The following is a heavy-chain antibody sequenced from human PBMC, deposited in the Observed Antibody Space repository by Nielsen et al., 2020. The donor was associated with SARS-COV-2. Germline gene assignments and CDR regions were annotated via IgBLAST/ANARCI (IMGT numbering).Heavy chain of an antibody. CDR1: GFTFTTFG. CDR2: ISAYEGNT. Sequence: ASVKVSCKASGFTFTTFGISWVRQAPGQGLEWMGGISAYEGNTNYAQKFQGRVTMTTDTSTSTAYMELRSLRSDDTAVYYCARAQNYYDRSGYLRNDAFDIWGQGTMVTVST. J-gene: IGHJ3*02. D-gene: IGHD3-22*01. V-gene: IGHV1-18*01. CDR3: ARAQNYYDRSGYLRNDAFDI.